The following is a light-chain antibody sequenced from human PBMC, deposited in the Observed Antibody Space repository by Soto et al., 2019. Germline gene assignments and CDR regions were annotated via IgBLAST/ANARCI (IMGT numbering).Light chain of an antibody. CDR3: MQSLQTPPWT. J-gene: IGKJ1*01. Sequence: DIVMTQSPFSLSVTPGEPASISCRSSQSILHSNGYNYLDWYLQKPGQSPQLLIFSGSNRASGVPDRFSGSGSGTDFTLKISRVEAEDVGVYYCMQSLQTPPWTFGQGTKVDIK. CDR1: QSILHSNGYNY. V-gene: IGKV2-28*01. CDR2: SGS.